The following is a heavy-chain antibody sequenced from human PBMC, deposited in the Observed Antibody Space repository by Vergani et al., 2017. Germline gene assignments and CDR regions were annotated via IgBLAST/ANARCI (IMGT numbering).Heavy chain of an antibody. V-gene: IGHV3-23*04. CDR1: GFTFSSYA. J-gene: IGHJ6*02. Sequence: VQLVESGGGVVQPGRSLRLSCAASGFTFSSYAMSWVRQAPGKGLEWVSAISGSGGSTYYADSVKGRFTISRDNSKNTLYLQMNSLRAEDTAVYYCAKGGHCSSTSCYGIYYGMDVWGQGTTVTVSS. CDR3: AKGGHCSSTSCYGIYYGMDV. D-gene: IGHD2-2*01. CDR2: ISGSGGST.